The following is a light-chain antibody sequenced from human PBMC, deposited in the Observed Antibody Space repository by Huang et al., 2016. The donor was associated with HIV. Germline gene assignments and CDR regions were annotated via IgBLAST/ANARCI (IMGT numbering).Light chain of an antibody. CDR3: QQHSYWPIT. CDR2: DAS. CDR1: QSVSTF. V-gene: IGKV3-11*01. Sequence: DIVLTQSPATLSLSPGERATVSCRASQSVSTFLAWYQHKPGRAPRLPIFDASNRAPGVPARFSGTGFGTDFTLTISSLEPSDVAVYYCQQHSYWPITFGRGTRLEI. J-gene: IGKJ5*01.